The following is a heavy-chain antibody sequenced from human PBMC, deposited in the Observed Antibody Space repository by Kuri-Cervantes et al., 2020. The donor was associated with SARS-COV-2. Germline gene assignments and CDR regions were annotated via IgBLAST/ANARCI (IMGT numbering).Heavy chain of an antibody. D-gene: IGHD6-6*01. CDR2: IKQDGSEK. J-gene: IGHJ6*02. V-gene: IGHV3-7*05. CDR3: ARECCGFSATRTSIAARGGYYGMDV. Sequence: LSLTCAASGFTFSSYWMSWVRQAPGKGLEWVANIKQDGSEKYYVDSVKGRFTISRDNAKNSLYLQMNSLRAEDTAVYYCARECCGFSATRTSIAARGGYYGMDVWGQGTTVTVSS. CDR1: GFTFSSYW.